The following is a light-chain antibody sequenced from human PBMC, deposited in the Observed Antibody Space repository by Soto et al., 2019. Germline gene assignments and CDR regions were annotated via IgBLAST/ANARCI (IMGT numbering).Light chain of an antibody. CDR3: QHYNSYSEA. Sequence: EILLTHSPSSLSATVGDKVTITCRASQSIRSYLNWVQQKPGKAPKLLIYDASSLQTGVPSRFSGSGSGTEFTLTISSLQPDDFAPYYCQHYNSYSEAFCQGSKVDI. CDR1: QSIRSY. J-gene: IGKJ1*01. V-gene: IGKV1-16*01. CDR2: DAS.